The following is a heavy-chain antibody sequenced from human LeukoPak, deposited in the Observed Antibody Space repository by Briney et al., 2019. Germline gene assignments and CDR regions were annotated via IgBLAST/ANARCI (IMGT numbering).Heavy chain of an antibody. D-gene: IGHD6-13*01. Sequence: GGSLRLSCAASGFTFDDYAMHWVRQAPGKGLEWVSGISWNSGCIGYADSVKGRFTISRDNSKNTLYLQMNSLRAEDTAVYYCVTSEGPLYSRIDYWGQGTPVTVSS. J-gene: IGHJ4*02. CDR1: GFTFDDYA. CDR2: ISWNSGCI. V-gene: IGHV3-9*01. CDR3: VTSEGPLYSRIDY.